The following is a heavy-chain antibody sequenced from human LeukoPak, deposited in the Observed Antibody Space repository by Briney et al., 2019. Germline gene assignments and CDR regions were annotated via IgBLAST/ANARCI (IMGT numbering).Heavy chain of an antibody. J-gene: IGHJ4*02. V-gene: IGHV3-23*01. Sequence: GGSLRLSCAASGFTFSTYGMSWVRQTPGKGLEWVSAISGSGTGTYYADSVKGRFTISRDNSKSTMYLQMNSLRLEDTAVYYCAKDRPASHGSGSFGDYWGQGTQVTVST. CDR3: AKDRPASHGSGSFGDY. CDR1: GFTFSTYG. CDR2: ISGSGTGT. D-gene: IGHD3-10*01.